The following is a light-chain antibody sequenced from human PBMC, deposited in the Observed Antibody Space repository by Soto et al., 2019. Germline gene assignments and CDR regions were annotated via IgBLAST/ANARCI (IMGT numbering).Light chain of an antibody. Sequence: EIVMTQSPATLSVSPGERAILSCRASKSVNNNLAWYQQKPGQAPRLLIYGASTRAPGIPARFSGSGSGTEFTLSISSLQSEDFAIYYCQQYNNWPPLTFGGGTKVEIK. V-gene: IGKV3-15*01. CDR1: KSVNNN. CDR3: QQYNNWPPLT. CDR2: GAS. J-gene: IGKJ4*01.